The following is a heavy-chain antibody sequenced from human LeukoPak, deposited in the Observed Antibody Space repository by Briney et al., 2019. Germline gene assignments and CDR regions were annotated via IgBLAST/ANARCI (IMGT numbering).Heavy chain of an antibody. Sequence: ASVKVSCKASGHTFTGYYMHWVRQAPGQGLEWMGWINPNSGGTNYAQKFQGRVTMTRDTSISTAYMELSRLRSDDTAVYYCARDHYYDSSGYAQYYFDYWGQGTLVTVSS. V-gene: IGHV1-2*02. CDR3: ARDHYYDSSGYAQYYFDY. CDR1: GHTFTGYY. J-gene: IGHJ4*02. D-gene: IGHD3-22*01. CDR2: INPNSGGT.